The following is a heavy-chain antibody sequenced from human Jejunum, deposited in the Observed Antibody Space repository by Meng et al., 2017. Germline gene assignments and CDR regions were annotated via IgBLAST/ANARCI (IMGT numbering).Heavy chain of an antibody. CDR1: GFSMSHMGYH. CDR2: IYSGGST. V-gene: IGHV4-39*01. D-gene: IGHD2-15*01. J-gene: IGHJ4*02. CDR3: ARQLNVRDSAGTYGGDFDF. Sequence: QLQLQELGPGLVKPSETLSLTCSVSGFSMSHMGYHWGWIRQTPGKGLEWIGSIYSGGSTKYNPSLKSRVTVSLDTSKKQFSLHLNSLTAADTAVYFCARQLNVRDSAGTYGGDFDFWGQGTLVTVSS.